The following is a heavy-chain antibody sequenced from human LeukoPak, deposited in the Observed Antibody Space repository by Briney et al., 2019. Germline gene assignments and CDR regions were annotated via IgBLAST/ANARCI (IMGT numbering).Heavy chain of an antibody. CDR2: ISGRADST. Sequence: GGSLRLSCAASGFVFSNYAMSWVRQAPGRGLEWVSTISGRADSTYSADSVRGRFTIHRDSYKNTLSLQMDSLRAEDTAVYYCARSPLIRESYGDKIVKFDYWGQGTLVTVSS. J-gene: IGHJ4*02. CDR3: ARSPLIRESYGDKIVKFDY. D-gene: IGHD4-17*01. V-gene: IGHV3-23*01. CDR1: GFVFSNYA.